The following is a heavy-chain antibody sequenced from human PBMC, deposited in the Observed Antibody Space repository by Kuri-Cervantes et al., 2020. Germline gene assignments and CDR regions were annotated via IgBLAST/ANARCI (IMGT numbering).Heavy chain of an antibody. CDR3: AKGGRIAVAGNSFDY. Sequence: GESLKISCAASGFTFSSYSMNWVRQAPGKGLEWVSSISSSSSYIYYADSVKGRFTISKDNAKNSLYLQMNSLRAEDTALYYCAKGGRIAVAGNSFDYWGQGTLVTVSS. CDR2: ISSSSSYI. CDR1: GFTFSSYS. J-gene: IGHJ4*02. V-gene: IGHV3-21*04. D-gene: IGHD6-19*01.